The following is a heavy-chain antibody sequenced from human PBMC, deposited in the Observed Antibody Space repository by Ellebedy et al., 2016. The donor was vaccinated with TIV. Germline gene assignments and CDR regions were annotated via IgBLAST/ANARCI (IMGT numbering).Heavy chain of an antibody. V-gene: IGHV3-9*01. CDR2: ISWDSATI. J-gene: IGHJ6*02. Sequence: SLKISXAASGFTFDDYAMHWVRQTPGKGLQWVSGISWDSATIAYADSVKGRFSISRDNAKNSLYLQMNSLRVEDTAVYYCGKDLTPGGLEVWGQGTTVTVSS. CDR1: GFTFDDYA. CDR3: GKDLTPGGLEV. D-gene: IGHD2-2*01.